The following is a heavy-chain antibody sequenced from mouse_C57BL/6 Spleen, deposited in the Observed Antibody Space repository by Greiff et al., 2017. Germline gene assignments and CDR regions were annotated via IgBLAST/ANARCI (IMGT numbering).Heavy chain of an antibody. CDR2: IYPGSGSN. Sequence: VQLQQPGAELVKPGASVKMSCKASGYTFTSYWITWVKQRPGQGLEWIGDIYPGSGSNNYNEKFKSKATLTVDTSSSTAYMQLSSLTSEDSAVYYCARSRGKGNWFADWGQGTLVTVSA. J-gene: IGHJ3*01. V-gene: IGHV1-55*01. CDR1: GYTFTSYW. CDR3: ARSRGKGNWFAD.